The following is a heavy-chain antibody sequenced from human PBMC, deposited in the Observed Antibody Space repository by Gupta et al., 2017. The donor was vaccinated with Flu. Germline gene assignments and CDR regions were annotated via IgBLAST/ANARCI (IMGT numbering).Heavy chain of an antibody. CDR2: ISHDGSKN. Sequence: QERVVWSVGGGVQPGGSLSLSCAASGFSSSTNGSHWVRQATGKGQEGVSRISHDGSKNYHTDPVKVRFTISRDNSKNTLYLQMSGLRIEDTAVYYCAKDCRWNNNIYGMNVWGQGTTVTVSS. V-gene: IGHV3-30*18. J-gene: IGHJ6*02. CDR1: GFSSSTNG. D-gene: IGHD1-1*01. CDR3: AKDCRWNNNIYGMNV.